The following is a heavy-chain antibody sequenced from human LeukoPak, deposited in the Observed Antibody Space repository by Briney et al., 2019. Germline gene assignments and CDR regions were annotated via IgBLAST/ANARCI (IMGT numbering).Heavy chain of an antibody. CDR3: ATAAAYCGGDCYAPLDY. Sequence: ASVEVSCKVSGYTLTELSMHWVRQAPGKGLEWMGGFDPEDGETIYAQKFQGRVTMTEDTSTDTAYMELSSLRSEDTAVYYCATAAAYCGGDCYAPLDYWGQGTLVTVSS. V-gene: IGHV1-24*01. CDR1: GYTLTELS. J-gene: IGHJ4*02. D-gene: IGHD2-21*02. CDR2: FDPEDGET.